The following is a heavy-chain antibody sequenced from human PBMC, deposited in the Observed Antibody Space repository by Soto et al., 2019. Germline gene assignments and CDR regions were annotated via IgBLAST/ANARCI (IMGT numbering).Heavy chain of an antibody. CDR1: GASISYGGFS. J-gene: IGHJ4*02. CDR2: ISHLEST. V-gene: IGHV4-30-2*06. D-gene: IGHD5-12*01. Sequence: QLQLQESGSGLVKTSETQSLTCTVSGASISYGGFSWSWIRQSPGKGLEWIGYISHLESTYFHPSFKSRLTMSIDRTRNQFSLKLSSVTAADMAVYSCARGGGYDSFDYWGQGVLVTVSS. CDR3: ARGGGYDSFDY.